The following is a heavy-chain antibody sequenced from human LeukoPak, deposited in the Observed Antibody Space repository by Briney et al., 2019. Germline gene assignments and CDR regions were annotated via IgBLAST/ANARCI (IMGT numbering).Heavy chain of an antibody. V-gene: IGHV3-48*03. CDR2: ISSSGSTI. Sequence: GGSLRLSCAASGFTFSSYEMNWVRQAPGKGLEWVSYISSSGSTIYYADSVKGRFTISRDNAKNSLYLQMNSLRAEDTAVYCAELGITMIGGVWGKGTTVTVSS. D-gene: IGHD3-10*02. J-gene: IGHJ6*04. CDR3: AELGITMIGGV. CDR1: GFTFSSYE.